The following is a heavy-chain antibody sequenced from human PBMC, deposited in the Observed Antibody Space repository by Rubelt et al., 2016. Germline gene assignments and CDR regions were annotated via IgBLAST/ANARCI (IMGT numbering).Heavy chain of an antibody. Sequence: EVQLLESGGGLVQPGGSLRLSCAASGFTFSSYAMRWVRQAPGKGLEWVSTISGSGGSTYYAASVKGRFTISRDDSKNTLYLQMNSLRAEDTAVYYCANPPYQLLSDYWGQGTLVTVSS. CDR2: ISGSGGST. CDR1: GFTFSSYA. V-gene: IGHV3-23*01. J-gene: IGHJ4*02. CDR3: ANPPYQLLSDY. D-gene: IGHD2-2*01.